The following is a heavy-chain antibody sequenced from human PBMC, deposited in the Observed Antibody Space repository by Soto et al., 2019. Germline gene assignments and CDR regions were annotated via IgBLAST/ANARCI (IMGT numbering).Heavy chain of an antibody. V-gene: IGHV3-74*01. CDR1: GFTFSSYW. J-gene: IGHJ6*03. CDR2: INSDGSST. CDR3: AREVVPAATPYYYYYYMDV. D-gene: IGHD2-2*01. Sequence: GGSLRLSCAASGFTFSSYWMHWVRQAPGKGLVWVSRINSDGSSTSYADSVKGRFTISRDNAKNTLYLQMNSLRAEDTAVYYCAREVVPAATPYYYYYYMDVWGKGTTVTVSS.